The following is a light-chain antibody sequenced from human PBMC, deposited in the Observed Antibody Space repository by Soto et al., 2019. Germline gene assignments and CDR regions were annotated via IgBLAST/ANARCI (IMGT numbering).Light chain of an antibody. Sequence: DIQLTQSPSFLSASVGDRVTITCRASQGINSYLAWYQQEPGKVPKLLIYAASTLQSGVPSRFSGSGSGTEFTLTISSLQPEDFATYYCQQINSYPITFGQGTRLEI. CDR3: QQINSYPIT. J-gene: IGKJ5*01. CDR2: AAS. CDR1: QGINSY. V-gene: IGKV1-9*01.